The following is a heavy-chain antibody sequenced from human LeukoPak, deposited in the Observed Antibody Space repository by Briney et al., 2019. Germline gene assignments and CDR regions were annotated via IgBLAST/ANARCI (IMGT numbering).Heavy chain of an antibody. J-gene: IGHJ4*02. CDR2: IKQDGSEK. CDR1: GFPFSTSW. D-gene: IGHD4-17*01. V-gene: IGHV3-7*01. CDR3: ARVYGDYGY. Sequence: GGSLRLSCAASGFPFSTSWMNWVRQAPGKGLEWVANIKQDGSEKYYVDSVKGRFTISRDNAKNSLYLQMNSLRAEDTAVYYCARVYGDYGYWGQGTLVTVSS.